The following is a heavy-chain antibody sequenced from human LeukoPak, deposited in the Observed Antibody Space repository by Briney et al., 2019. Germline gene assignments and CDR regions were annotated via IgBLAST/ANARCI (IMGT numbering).Heavy chain of an antibody. D-gene: IGHD1-26*01. CDR2: ISSSSSYI. CDR1: GFTFSSYS. Sequence: GGSLRLSCAASGFTFSSYSMNWVRQAPGKGLEWVSSISSSSSYIYYADSVKGRFTISRDNSKTTLDLQMNSLRTEDTALYYCTRASGSYSNFDYWGQGTLVTVSS. CDR3: TRASGSYSNFDY. V-gene: IGHV3-21*01. J-gene: IGHJ4*02.